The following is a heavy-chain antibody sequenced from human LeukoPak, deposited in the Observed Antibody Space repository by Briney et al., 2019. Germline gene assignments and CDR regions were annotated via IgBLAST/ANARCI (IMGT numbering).Heavy chain of an antibody. V-gene: IGHV3-11*01. Sequence: GSLRLSCAASGFTFGDYYMTWIRQAPGKGLEWVSYIRSSGSTIYYADSVKGRFTISRDNSKNTLYLQMNSLRAEDTAVYYCAKDRGVLLWFGEFEFDNYYYGMDVWGQGTTVTVSS. CDR3: AKDRGVLLWFGEFEFDNYYYGMDV. D-gene: IGHD3-10*01. CDR2: IRSSGSTI. J-gene: IGHJ6*02. CDR1: GFTFGDYY.